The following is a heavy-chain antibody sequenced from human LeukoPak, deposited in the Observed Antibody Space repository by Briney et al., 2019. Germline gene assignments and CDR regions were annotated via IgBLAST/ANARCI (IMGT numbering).Heavy chain of an antibody. CDR2: LDWDDDK. CDR1: GFSLSTSGAG. V-gene: IGHV2-70*04. CDR3: ARIIGSRLYFDY. D-gene: IGHD3-10*01. Sequence: SGPTLVNPTQTLTLTCTFSGFSLSTSGAGVGWIRQPPGKALEWLARLDWDDDKCYSTTLKTRLTISKDTSKNQVVLTMTNMDPVDTATYYCARIIGSRLYFDYWGQGTLVTVSS. J-gene: IGHJ4*02.